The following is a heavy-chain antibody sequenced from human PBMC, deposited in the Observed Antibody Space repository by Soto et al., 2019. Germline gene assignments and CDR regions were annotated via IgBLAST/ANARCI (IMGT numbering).Heavy chain of an antibody. D-gene: IGHD3-16*01. Sequence: PGGSLRLSCAASGFTFTSYWMSWVRQAPGKGLEWVANIKEDGSEKYYVESVKGRFTISRDNAKNSLFLQMNGLRDGDTAVYYCARRGDDFDYWGQGILVTVSS. J-gene: IGHJ4*02. CDR1: GFTFTSYW. V-gene: IGHV3-7*01. CDR3: ARRGDDFDY. CDR2: IKEDGSEK.